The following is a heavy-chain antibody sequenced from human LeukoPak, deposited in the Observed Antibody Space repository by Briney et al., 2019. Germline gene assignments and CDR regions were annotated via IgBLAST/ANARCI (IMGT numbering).Heavy chain of an antibody. V-gene: IGHV1-46*01. CDR1: GYTFTSYY. Sequence: ASVKVSCKASGYTFTSYYMHWVRQAPGQGLEWMGIINPSGGSTSYAQKFQGRVTMTRDTSTSTVYMELSSLRSEDTAVYYCARDSPKVAVAGTSSDYWGQGTLVTVSS. J-gene: IGHJ4*02. CDR3: ARDSPKVAVAGTSSDY. D-gene: IGHD6-19*01. CDR2: INPSGGST.